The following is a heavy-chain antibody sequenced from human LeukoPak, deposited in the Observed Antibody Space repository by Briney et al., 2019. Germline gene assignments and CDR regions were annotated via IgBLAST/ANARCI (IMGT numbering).Heavy chain of an antibody. D-gene: IGHD6-13*01. CDR2: IYTSGST. CDR1: GGSISSGSYY. CDR3: ARGSWQQLVQIDY. Sequence: SQTLSLTCTVSGGSISSGSYYWSWIRQPAGKGLEWIGRIYTSGSTNYNPSLKSRVTISVETSKNQFSLKLSSVTAADTAVYYCARGSWQQLVQIDYWGQGTLVTVSS. V-gene: IGHV4-61*02. J-gene: IGHJ4*02.